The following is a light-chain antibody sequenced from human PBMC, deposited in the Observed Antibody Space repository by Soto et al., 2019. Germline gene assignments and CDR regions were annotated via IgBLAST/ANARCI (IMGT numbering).Light chain of an antibody. Sequence: DIQMTQSPSSLSASVRDRVTITCRASQTISTHLNWYQQKPGKAPKLLIYAASTLQSGVASRFSGSGSGTDFILIINSLQPEDFATYYCQQSLTTQYTFGQGTKLEIK. CDR2: AAS. J-gene: IGKJ2*01. CDR1: QTISTH. CDR3: QQSLTTQYT. V-gene: IGKV1-39*01.